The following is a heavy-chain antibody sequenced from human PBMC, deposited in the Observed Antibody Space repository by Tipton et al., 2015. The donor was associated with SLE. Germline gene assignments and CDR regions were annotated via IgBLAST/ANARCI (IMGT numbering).Heavy chain of an antibody. V-gene: IGHV4-34*01. J-gene: IGHJ4*02. CDR1: GGSLRGYY. Sequence: TLSLTCAVYGGSLRGYYWSWIRQPPGKGLEWLGEINHSGSTNYNPPPTSRVTISVDTSKNQFSLKLSSVTAADTAVYYCARGTNYCSVGTCYYQLFDYWGQGALVTVSS. D-gene: IGHD2-15*01. CDR2: INHSGST. CDR3: ARGTNYCSVGTCYYQLFDY.